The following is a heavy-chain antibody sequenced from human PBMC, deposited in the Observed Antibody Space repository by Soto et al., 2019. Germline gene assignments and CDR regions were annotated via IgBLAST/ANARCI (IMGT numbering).Heavy chain of an antibody. V-gene: IGHV1-69*01. CDR2: IIPIFGTA. CDR1: RVAFSKFI. J-gene: IGHJ6*02. Sequence: QAQLEQSGGEVKKPGSSVKVSCKASRVAFSKFIVPWVRQAPGLGLEWVGGIIPIFGTANYAQKLQGRATITAEESTSIYYMEVNNLRSEDTAVYYFARVRYSSPMGYYYGMDVWGPGSTVTVSS. D-gene: IGHD6-19*01. CDR3: ARVRYSSPMGYYYGMDV.